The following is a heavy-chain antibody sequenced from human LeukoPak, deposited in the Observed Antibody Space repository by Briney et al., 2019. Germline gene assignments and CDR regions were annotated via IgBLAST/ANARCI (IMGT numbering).Heavy chain of an antibody. CDR2: FDPEDGET. CDR1: GYTLTELS. Sequence: GASVKVSCKVSGYTLTELSMHWVRQAPGKGLEWMGGFDPEDGETIYAQKFQGRVTMTEDTSTDTAYMELSSLRSEDTAVYYCATGVGYGDYVPFDYWGQGTLVTVSS. D-gene: IGHD4-17*01. V-gene: IGHV1-24*01. CDR3: ATGVGYGDYVPFDY. J-gene: IGHJ4*02.